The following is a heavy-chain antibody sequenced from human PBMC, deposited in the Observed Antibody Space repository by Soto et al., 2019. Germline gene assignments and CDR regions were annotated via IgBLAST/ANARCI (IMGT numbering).Heavy chain of an antibody. D-gene: IGHD5-18*01. CDR1: GGTFSSYA. CDR2: IIPIFGTA. Sequence: GASVKVSCKASGGTFSSYAISWVRQAPGQGLEWMGGIIPIFGTANYAQKFQGRVTITADESTSTAYMELSSLRSEDTAVYYCAREGVDTAMVDYWGQGTLVTVSS. J-gene: IGHJ4*02. V-gene: IGHV1-69*13. CDR3: AREGVDTAMVDY.